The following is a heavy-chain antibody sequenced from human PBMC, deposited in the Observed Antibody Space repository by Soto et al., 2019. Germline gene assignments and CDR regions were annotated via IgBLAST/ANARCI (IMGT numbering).Heavy chain of an antibody. CDR3: AKHRVGILWFGGGDAFDI. CDR1: GGSISGGGYY. J-gene: IGHJ3*02. V-gene: IGHV4-39*01. Sequence: PSETLSLTCTVSGGSISGGGYYWSWIRQHPGKGLEWIGYIYYSGSTYYNPSLKSRVTISVDTSKNQFSLKLSSVTAADTAVYYCAKHRVGILWFGGGDAFDIWGQGTMVTVS. D-gene: IGHD3-10*01. CDR2: IYYSGST.